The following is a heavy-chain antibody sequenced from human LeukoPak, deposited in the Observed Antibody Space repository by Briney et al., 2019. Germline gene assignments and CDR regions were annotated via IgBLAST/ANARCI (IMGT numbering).Heavy chain of an antibody. CDR3: AKDTDGAAAGTTWGH. V-gene: IGHV3-9*01. Sequence: GGSLRLLCTAPGFTLEVYAMHWVRHTPGKGLEWVSCINWNRGRIVYGDSVKGRFNISRDNAKNSLYLKINSLRAEDTALYYCAKDTDGAAAGTTWGHWGQGTLVTVSS. CDR2: INWNRGRI. J-gene: IGHJ4*02. D-gene: IGHD6-13*01. CDR1: GFTLEVYA.